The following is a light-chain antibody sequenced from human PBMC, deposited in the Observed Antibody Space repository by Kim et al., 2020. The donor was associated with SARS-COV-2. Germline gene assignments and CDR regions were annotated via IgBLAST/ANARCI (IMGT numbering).Light chain of an antibody. Sequence: EIVLTQSPATLSLSPGERATLSCRASQSVSTYLAWYQHKPGQAPRLLIYDASNRATGFPARFSGSGSGTDFTLTISSLEPEDFATYYCQHRSAWPITFGQGTRLEIK. V-gene: IGKV3-11*01. CDR1: QSVSTY. CDR3: QHRSAWPIT. J-gene: IGKJ5*01. CDR2: DAS.